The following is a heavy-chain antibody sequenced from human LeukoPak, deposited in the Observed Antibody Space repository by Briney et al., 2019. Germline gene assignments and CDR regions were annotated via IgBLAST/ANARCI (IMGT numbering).Heavy chain of an antibody. CDR2: INHSGST. V-gene: IGHV4-34*01. CDR3: ARGGSDSSSWYTILYYFDY. J-gene: IGHJ4*02. D-gene: IGHD6-13*01. Sequence: SETLSLTCAVYGGSFSGYYWSWIRQPPGKGLEWIGEINHSGSTNYNPSLKSRVTISVDTSKSQFSLKLSSVTAADTAVYYCARGGSDSSSWYTILYYFDYWGQGTLVTVSS. CDR1: GGSFSGYY.